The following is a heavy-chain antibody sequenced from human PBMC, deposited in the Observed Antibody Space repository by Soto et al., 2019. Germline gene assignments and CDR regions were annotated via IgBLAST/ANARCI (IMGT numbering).Heavy chain of an antibody. CDR2: ISGSGGST. CDR1: GFTFSSYA. Sequence: EVQLLESGGGLVQPGGSLRLSCAASGFTFSSYAMSWVRQAPGKGLEWVSAISGSGGSTYYADSVKGRFTISRDNSKNTRYLQMNSLRAEDPAVYYCAKSRFGANWFDPWGQGTLVTVSS. V-gene: IGHV3-23*01. J-gene: IGHJ5*02. D-gene: IGHD3-10*01. CDR3: AKSRFGANWFDP.